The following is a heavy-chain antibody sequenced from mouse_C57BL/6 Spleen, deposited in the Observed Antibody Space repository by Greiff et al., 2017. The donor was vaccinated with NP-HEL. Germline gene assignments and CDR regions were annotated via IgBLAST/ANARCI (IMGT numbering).Heavy chain of an antibody. CDR3: TRAITTVVATDFDV. Sequence: QVQLQQSGAELVRPGASVTLSCKASGYTFTDYEMHWVKQTPVHGLEWIGAIDPETGGTAYNHKFKGKAILTADKSSSTAYMELRSLTSEDSAVYYCTRAITTVVATDFDVWGTGTTVTVSS. D-gene: IGHD1-1*01. V-gene: IGHV1-15*01. J-gene: IGHJ1*03. CDR1: GYTFTDYE. CDR2: IDPETGGT.